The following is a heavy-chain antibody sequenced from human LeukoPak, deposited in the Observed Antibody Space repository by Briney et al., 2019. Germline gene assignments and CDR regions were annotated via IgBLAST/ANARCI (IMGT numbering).Heavy chain of an antibody. V-gene: IGHV3-21*04. CDR2: ISSSSSYI. Sequence: GGSLRLSCAASGFTFSSYSMNWVRQAPGKGLEWVSSISSSSSYIYYADSVKGRFTISRDNAKNSLYLQMNGLRAEDTAVYYCSRGQPFGDYWGQGALVTVSS. D-gene: IGHD2-2*01. CDR1: GFTFSSYS. CDR3: SRGQPFGDY. J-gene: IGHJ4*02.